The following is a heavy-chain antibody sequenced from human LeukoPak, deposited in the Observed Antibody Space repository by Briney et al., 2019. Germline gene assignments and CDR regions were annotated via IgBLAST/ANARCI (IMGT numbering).Heavy chain of an antibody. D-gene: IGHD1-14*01. CDR1: GFTLITND. CDR3: ARGVEPLAANTLTY. Sequence: GGSLRLSCAPSGFTLITNDMTWVRQAPGKGLEWVSVLYSDGNTKYPDPAQGRFPISRHNSKNTLYLEMNSLSPDDTAVYYCARGVEPLAANTLTYWGQGTLVTVSS. J-gene: IGHJ4*02. V-gene: IGHV3-53*01. CDR2: LYSDGNT.